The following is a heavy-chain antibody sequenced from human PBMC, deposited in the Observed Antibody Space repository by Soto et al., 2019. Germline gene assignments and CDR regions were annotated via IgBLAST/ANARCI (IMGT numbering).Heavy chain of an antibody. CDR2: INPNSGGT. D-gene: IGHD1-7*01. V-gene: IGHV1-2*04. J-gene: IGHJ6*02. CDR3: ARGTTLSSYYYGMDV. Sequence: SGEVSCQASGYTFTSYAMHWVRQAPRQRLEWMGWINPNSGGTNYAQKFQGWVTMTRDTSISTAYMELSRLRSDDTAVYYCARGTTLSSYYYGMDVWGQGTTVTVSS. CDR1: GYTFTSYA.